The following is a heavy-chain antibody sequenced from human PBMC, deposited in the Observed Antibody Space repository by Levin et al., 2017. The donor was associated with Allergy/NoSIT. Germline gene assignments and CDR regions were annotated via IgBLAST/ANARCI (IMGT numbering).Heavy chain of an antibody. D-gene: IGHD2-15*01. V-gene: IGHV3-66*02. CDR2: IYSGGST. J-gene: IGHJ6*03. CDR1: GFTVSSNY. Sequence: GESLKISCAASGFTVSSNYMSWVRQAPGKGLEWVSVIYSGGSTYYADSVKGRFTISRDNSKNTLYLQMNSLRAEDTAVYYCARGCGGSCYFNYYYIDVWGKGTTVTVSS. CDR3: ARGCGGSCYFNYYYIDV.